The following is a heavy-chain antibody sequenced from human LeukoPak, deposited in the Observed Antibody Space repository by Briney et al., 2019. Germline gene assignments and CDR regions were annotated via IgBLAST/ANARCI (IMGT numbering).Heavy chain of an antibody. CDR2: TSGSGNNT. V-gene: IGHV3-23*01. Sequence: GGSLRLSCAPSGFTFSSYAMSWVRQAPGKGLEWVSATSGSGNNTYYADSVKGRFTISRDNSKNTLYLQMNSLRADDTAVYYCAKDRFIAASGSFDYWGQGTLVTVSS. D-gene: IGHD6-13*01. CDR1: GFTFSSYA. CDR3: AKDRFIAASGSFDY. J-gene: IGHJ4*02.